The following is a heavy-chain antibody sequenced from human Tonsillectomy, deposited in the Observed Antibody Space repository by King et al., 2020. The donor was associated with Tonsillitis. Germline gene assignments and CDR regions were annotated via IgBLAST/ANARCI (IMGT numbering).Heavy chain of an antibody. V-gene: IGHV1-69*01. CDR2: IITIFGTA. CDR1: GGTFSNYA. J-gene: IGHJ4*02. Sequence: VQLVESGAEVKKPGSSVKVSCKASGGTFSNYAISWVRQAPGQGLEWMGGIITIFGTANNAQKFHGGVTITADETTSTAYLEMSSLRSEDTAVYYCARAKPYYDSSGQRTYYFDYWGQGTLVTVSS. D-gene: IGHD3-22*01. CDR3: ARAKPYYDSSGQRTYYFDY.